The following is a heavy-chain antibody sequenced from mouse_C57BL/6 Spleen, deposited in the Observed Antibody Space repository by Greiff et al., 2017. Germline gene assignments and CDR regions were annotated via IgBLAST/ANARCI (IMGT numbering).Heavy chain of an antibody. Sequence: EVQLQESGPELVKPGASVKMSCKASGYTFTDYNMHWVKQSHGKSLEWIGYINPNNGGTSYNQKFKGKATLTVNKSSSTAYMELRSLTSEDSAVXYCAINSKVPFAYWGQGTLVTVSA. J-gene: IGHJ3*01. V-gene: IGHV1-22*01. CDR1: GYTFTDYN. CDR2: INPNNGGT. D-gene: IGHD2-5*01. CDR3: AINSKVPFAY.